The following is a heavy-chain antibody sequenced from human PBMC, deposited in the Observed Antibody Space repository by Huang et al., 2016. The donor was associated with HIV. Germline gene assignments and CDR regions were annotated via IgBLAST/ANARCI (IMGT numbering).Heavy chain of an antibody. CDR2: IVPRVSVT. CDR1: GGSFNSLA. CDR3: AREGQTWYGKPIAAFEI. J-gene: IGHJ3*02. V-gene: IGHV1-69*10. D-gene: IGHD6-13*01. Sequence: VQLVQSGAEVKRPGTSVKISCKASGGSFNSLAFNWVRQAPGQGLQYMGGIVPRVSVTNYAEKFRGRLTISADKSTSTVFMELRGLTSEDTAVFFCAREGQTWYGKPIAAFEIWGQGTTVIVSP.